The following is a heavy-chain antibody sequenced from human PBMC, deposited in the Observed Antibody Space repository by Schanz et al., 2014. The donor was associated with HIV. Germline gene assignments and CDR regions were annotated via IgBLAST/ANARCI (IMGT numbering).Heavy chain of an antibody. J-gene: IGHJ6*02. CDR3: ARGGYAARPSYYYDMDI. Sequence: EVQVVESGGGLVQPGGSLKLSCAASGFTFSTYWMHWVRQAPGKGLAWVSRINSDGSSDTYADSVKGRFTISRDNAKNTLYLQINSLRAEDTAVYYCARGGYAARPSYYYDMDIWGQGTTVTVSS. CDR2: INSDGSSD. V-gene: IGHV3-74*02. CDR1: GFTFSTYW. D-gene: IGHD5-12*01.